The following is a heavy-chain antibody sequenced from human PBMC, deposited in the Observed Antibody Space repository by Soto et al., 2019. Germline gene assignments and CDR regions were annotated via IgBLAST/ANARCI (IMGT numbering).Heavy chain of an antibody. V-gene: IGHV3-73*01. D-gene: IGHD3-16*01. Sequence: EVQLVESGGGLVQPGGSLKLSCAASGFIFSGSAMHWVRQASGKGLEWVGRIRSKANNYATAYAASVQGRFTISRDDSKNTAYLQMNSLKTEDTAVYYCTRLLEGWGNDYWGQGTLVTVSS. CDR3: TRLLEGWGNDY. CDR1: GFIFSGSA. CDR2: IRSKANNYAT. J-gene: IGHJ4*02.